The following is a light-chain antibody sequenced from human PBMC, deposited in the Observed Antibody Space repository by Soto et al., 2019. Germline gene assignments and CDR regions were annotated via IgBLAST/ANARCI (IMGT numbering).Light chain of an antibody. CDR3: QQRSNWPLT. CDR2: DVS. J-gene: IGKJ4*01. Sequence: VLTQSPSTLSSSPGETATLSCRASQSVTKYLAWYQQKPGQALRLVMYDVSKRATGIPARFSGSGSGTEFTLTISRLEPEDFAVYYCQQRSNWPLTFGGGTKVEIK. CDR1: QSVTKY. V-gene: IGKV3-11*01.